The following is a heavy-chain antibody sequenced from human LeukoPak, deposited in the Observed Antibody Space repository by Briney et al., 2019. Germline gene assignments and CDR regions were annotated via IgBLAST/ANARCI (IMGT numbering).Heavy chain of an antibody. CDR2: FSGSGGSR. Sequence: VRSLRLSCALSVFTFTSYAMSWVRQAAGTGLEWVTAFSGSGGSRDSVDSVKGRFTISRDNAKNTLYIQMNSLSAEDTAVYYCAKGTHEGDYYDSSGYYYRYDYWGQGTLATVSS. J-gene: IGHJ4*02. CDR3: AKGTHEGDYYDSSGYYYRYDY. CDR1: VFTFTSYA. V-gene: IGHV3-23*01. D-gene: IGHD3-22*01.